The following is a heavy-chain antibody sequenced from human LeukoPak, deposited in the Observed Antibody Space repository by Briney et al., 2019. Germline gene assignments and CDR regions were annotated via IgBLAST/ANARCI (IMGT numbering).Heavy chain of an antibody. CDR2: INPSGGST. Sequence: GASVKVSCKTSGYTFSSYYIHWVRQAPGQGLEWMGIINPSGGSTNYAQKFQGRVTMTRDVSTSTVYMELSSLRSEDTAVYYCAREAVTIFALVRTQTTKRPHRFDPWGQGTLVTVSS. D-gene: IGHD3-3*01. V-gene: IGHV1-46*01. J-gene: IGHJ5*02. CDR3: AREAVTIFALVRTQTTKRPHRFDP. CDR1: GYTFSSYY.